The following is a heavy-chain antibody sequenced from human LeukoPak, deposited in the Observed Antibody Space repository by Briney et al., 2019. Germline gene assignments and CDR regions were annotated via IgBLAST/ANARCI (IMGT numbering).Heavy chain of an antibody. V-gene: IGHV3-64*01. J-gene: IGHJ3*02. CDR1: GFTFSSYA. D-gene: IGHD3-10*01. CDR3: AKDRVRGVTTLAPYDAFDI. Sequence: GGSLRLSCAASGFTFSSYAMHWVRQAPGKGLEYVSAISSNGGSTYYANSVKGRFTISRDNSKNTLYLQMGSLRAEDTAVYYCAKDRVRGVTTLAPYDAFDIWGQGTMVTVSS. CDR2: ISSNGGST.